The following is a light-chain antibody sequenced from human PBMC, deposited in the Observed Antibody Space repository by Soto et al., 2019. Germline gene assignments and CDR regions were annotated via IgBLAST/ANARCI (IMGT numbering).Light chain of an antibody. V-gene: IGKV3-15*01. Sequence: EIVMMQSPATLSVSPGERVTLSCRASQSFSSNLAWYQHKPGQAPRLLIYGASTTATDVPPRFSGSGSGTEFTLTISNLQSEDFAVYYCQQYNDWPRTFGQGTRLEIK. CDR2: GAS. CDR1: QSFSSN. J-gene: IGKJ5*01. CDR3: QQYNDWPRT.